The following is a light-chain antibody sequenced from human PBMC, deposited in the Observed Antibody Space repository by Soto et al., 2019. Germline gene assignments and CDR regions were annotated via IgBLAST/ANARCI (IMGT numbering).Light chain of an antibody. CDR2: GAS. J-gene: IGKJ1*01. CDR1: QSVSSNF. V-gene: IGKV3-20*01. Sequence: EIVLTQSPGTLSLSPWERATLPCRASQSVSSNFLAWYQQKPGQAPRLLIYGASSRATGIPDRFSGSGSGTDFTLTISRLEPEDFAVYYCQQYGSSPRTFGQGTKVEIK. CDR3: QQYGSSPRT.